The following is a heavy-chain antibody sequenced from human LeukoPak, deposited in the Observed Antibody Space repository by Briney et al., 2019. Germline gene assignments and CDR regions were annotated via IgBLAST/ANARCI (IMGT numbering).Heavy chain of an antibody. CDR3: VRWIPVRIAATGTFDP. D-gene: IGHD6-13*01. CDR2: ISYSGFT. CDR1: GGSVSSGINY. J-gene: IGHJ5*02. V-gene: IGHV4-61*03. Sequence: SETLSLTCTVSGGSVSSGINYWSWIRHPPGKELEWIGYISYSGFTDYNPSLKSRVTISLDTSKNHFSLKLSSVTAADTAVYYCVRWIPVRIAATGTFDPWGQGTRVTVSS.